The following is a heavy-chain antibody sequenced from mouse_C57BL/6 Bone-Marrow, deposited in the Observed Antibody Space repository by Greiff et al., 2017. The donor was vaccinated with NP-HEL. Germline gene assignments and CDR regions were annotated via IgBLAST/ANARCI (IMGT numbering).Heavy chain of an antibody. V-gene: IGHV5-9-1*02. CDR1: GFTFSSYA. J-gene: IGHJ2*01. CDR3: TRGRQLRSNYFDY. D-gene: IGHD3-2*02. Sequence: EVKVVESGEGLVKPGGSLKLSCAASGFTFSSYAMSWVRQTPEKRLEWVAYISSGGDYIYYADTVKGRFTISRDNARNTLYLQMSSLKSEDTAMYYCTRGRQLRSNYFDYWGQGTTLTVSS. CDR2: ISSGGDYI.